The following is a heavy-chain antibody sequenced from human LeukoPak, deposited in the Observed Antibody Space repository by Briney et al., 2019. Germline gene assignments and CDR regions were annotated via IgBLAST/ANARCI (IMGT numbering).Heavy chain of an antibody. D-gene: IGHD6-6*01. CDR3: ARDSLYSSWDNFDY. Sequence: ASLKVSCKASGYTFTSYGISWVRQAPGQGLEWMGWISAYNGNTNYAQKLQGRVTMTTDTSTSTAYMELRSLRSDDTAVYYCARDSLYSSWDNFDYWGQGTLVTVSS. J-gene: IGHJ4*02. CDR1: GYTFTSYG. V-gene: IGHV1-18*01. CDR2: ISAYNGNT.